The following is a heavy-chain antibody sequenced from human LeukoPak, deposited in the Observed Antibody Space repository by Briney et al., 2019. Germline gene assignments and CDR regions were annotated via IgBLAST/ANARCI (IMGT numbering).Heavy chain of an antibody. Sequence: ASVKVSCKASGYTFTSNYLHWVRQATGQGLEWMGMIYPRDGSTSYAQNFQGRVTVTRDTSTTTVHMELRGLRSEDTAVYYCARDQEGFDYWGQGTVVTVSS. V-gene: IGHV1-46*01. CDR2: IYPRDGST. CDR1: GYTFTSNY. J-gene: IGHJ4*02. CDR3: ARDQEGFDY.